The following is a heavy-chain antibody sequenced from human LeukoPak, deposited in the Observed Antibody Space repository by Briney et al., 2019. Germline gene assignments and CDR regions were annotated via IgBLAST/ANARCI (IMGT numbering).Heavy chain of an antibody. CDR1: GYTFTGYY. CDR3: ARDSTYYYDSSGFRRWFDP. V-gene: IGHV1-2*02. Sequence: ASVKVSCKASGYTFTGYYMHWVRQAPGQGLEWMGWINPNSGGTNYAQKFQGRVTMTRDTSISTAYMELSRLRFDDTAVYYCARDSTYYYDSSGFRRWFDPWGQGTLVTVSS. CDR2: INPNSGGT. D-gene: IGHD3-22*01. J-gene: IGHJ5*02.